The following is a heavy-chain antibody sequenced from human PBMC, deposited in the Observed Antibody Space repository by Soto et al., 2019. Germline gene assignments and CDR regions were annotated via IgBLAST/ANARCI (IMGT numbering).Heavy chain of an antibody. CDR3: ARAYIGSGSYSPLAD. V-gene: IGHV1-2*04. Sequence: QVQLVQSGAEVKKPGASVKVSCKASGYTFTGYYMHWVRQAPGQGLEWMGWINPNSGGTNYAQKFQGWVTMTRDTSISTAYMELSRLRSDDTAVYYCARAYIGSGSYSPLADWGQGTLVTVSS. D-gene: IGHD3-10*01. J-gene: IGHJ4*02. CDR2: INPNSGGT. CDR1: GYTFTGYY.